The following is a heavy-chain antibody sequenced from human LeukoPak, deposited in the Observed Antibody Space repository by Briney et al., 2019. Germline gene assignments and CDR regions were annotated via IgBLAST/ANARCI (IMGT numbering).Heavy chain of an antibody. D-gene: IGHD2-21*02. V-gene: IGHV4-39*01. J-gene: IGHJ3*02. Sequence: SEALSLTCTVSGGSISSSSYYWGWIRQPPGKGLEWIGSIYYSGSTYYNPSLKSRVTISVDTSKNQFSLKLSSVTAADTAVYYCARTYCGGDCYSAPYDAFDIWGQGTMVTVSS. CDR3: ARTYCGGDCYSAPYDAFDI. CDR2: IYYSGST. CDR1: GGSISSSSYY.